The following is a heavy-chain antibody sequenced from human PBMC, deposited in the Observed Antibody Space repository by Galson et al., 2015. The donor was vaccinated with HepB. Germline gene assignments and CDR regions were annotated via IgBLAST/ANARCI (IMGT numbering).Heavy chain of an antibody. J-gene: IGHJ5*02. Sequence: SLRLSCAASGFTFSSYGMHWVRQAPGKGLEWVAVIWYDGSNKYYADSVKGRFTISRDNSKNTLYLQMNSLRAEDTAVYYCARADPTYYYDSSGPKNWFDPWGQGTLVTVSS. CDR1: GFTFSSYG. CDR2: IWYDGSNK. D-gene: IGHD3-22*01. CDR3: ARADPTYYYDSSGPKNWFDP. V-gene: IGHV3-33*01.